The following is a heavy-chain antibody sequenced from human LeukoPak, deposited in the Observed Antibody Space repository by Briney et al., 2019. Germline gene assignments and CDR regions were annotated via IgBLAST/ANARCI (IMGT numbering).Heavy chain of an antibody. CDR3: ARGKGHCSSTSCYSRYYYYYYMDV. CDR1: EFSVGSNY. J-gene: IGHJ6*03. CDR2: IYYSGST. D-gene: IGHD2-2*01. V-gene: IGHV4-39*01. Sequence: GSLRLSCAASEFSVGSNYMTWVRQPPGKGLEWIGSIYYSGSTYYNPSLKSRVTISVDTSKNQFSLKLSSVTAADTAVYYCARGKGHCSSTSCYSRYYYYYYMDVWGKGTTVTISS.